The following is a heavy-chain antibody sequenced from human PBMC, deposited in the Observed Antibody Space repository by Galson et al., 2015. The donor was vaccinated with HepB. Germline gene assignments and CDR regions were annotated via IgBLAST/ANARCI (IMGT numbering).Heavy chain of an antibody. CDR2: IKQDGSEK. V-gene: IGHV3-7*01. J-gene: IGHJ5*02. Sequence: SLRLSCAGSGFTFSYYWMSWVRQAPGKGLEWVANIKQDGSEKYYVDSVKGRFTISRDNGKKSLYLQMNSLRVEETAVYYCARDQSVYAPSWGQGILVTVSS. D-gene: IGHD2-2*01. CDR3: ARDQSVYAPS. CDR1: GFTFSYYW.